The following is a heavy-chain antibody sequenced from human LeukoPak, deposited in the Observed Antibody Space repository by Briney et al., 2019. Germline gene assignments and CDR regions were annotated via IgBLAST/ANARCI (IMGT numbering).Heavy chain of an antibody. J-gene: IGHJ4*02. CDR1: GGSISSGSYY. Sequence: PSETLSLTCTVSGGSISSGSYYWGWIRQPPGKGLEWIGSIYYSGSTYYNPSLKSRVTISVDTSKNQFSLKLSSVTAADTAVYYCATPSIAARRSFDYWGQGTLVTVSS. CDR2: IYYSGST. D-gene: IGHD6-6*01. CDR3: ATPSIAARRSFDY. V-gene: IGHV4-39*01.